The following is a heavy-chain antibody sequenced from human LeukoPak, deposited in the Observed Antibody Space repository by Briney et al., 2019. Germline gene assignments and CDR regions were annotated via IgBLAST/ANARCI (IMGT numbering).Heavy chain of an antibody. CDR2: IKQDGSEK. CDR3: VLKVGDS. D-gene: IGHD3-10*01. Sequence: PGGSLRLSCAASGFTFSSYWMSWVRQAPGKGLEWVANIKQDGSEKYYVDSVKGRFTISRDNAKNLLSLQMNSLRAEDTATYYCVLKVGDSWGQGTLVTVSS. J-gene: IGHJ4*02. V-gene: IGHV3-7*03. CDR1: GFTFSSYW.